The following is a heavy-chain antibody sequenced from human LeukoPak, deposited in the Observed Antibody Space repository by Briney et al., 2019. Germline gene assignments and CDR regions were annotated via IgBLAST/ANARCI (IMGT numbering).Heavy chain of an antibody. CDR1: GYTFTSYY. CDR3: ARDEGNYDSSGYYATPDY. V-gene: IGHV1-46*01. CDR2: INPSGGST. D-gene: IGHD3-22*01. Sequence: GASVKVSCKASGYTFTSYYMHWVRQAPGQGLEWMGIINPSGGSTSYAQKFQGRVTMTRDTSTSTVYMELRSLRSEDTAVYYCARDEGNYDSSGYYATPDYWGQGTLVTVSS. J-gene: IGHJ4*02.